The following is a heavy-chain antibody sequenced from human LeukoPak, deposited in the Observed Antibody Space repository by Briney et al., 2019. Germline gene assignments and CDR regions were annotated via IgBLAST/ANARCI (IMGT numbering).Heavy chain of an antibody. Sequence: GGSLRLSCAASGFTFSNYEMHWVRQAPGKGLVWVSRINSDGSSTFYADSVKGRFTISRDNAKNTLYLQMNTLRAEDTAVYYCAKGRTSVRGADYWGQGTLVTVSS. CDR3: AKGRTSVRGADY. CDR1: GFTFSNYE. D-gene: IGHD2/OR15-2a*01. CDR2: INSDGSST. J-gene: IGHJ4*02. V-gene: IGHV3-74*01.